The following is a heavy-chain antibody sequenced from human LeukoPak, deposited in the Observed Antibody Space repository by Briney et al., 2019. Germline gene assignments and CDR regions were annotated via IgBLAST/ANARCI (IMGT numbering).Heavy chain of an antibody. J-gene: IGHJ3*02. V-gene: IGHV1-58*01. CDR3: PAALLGYCSGGSCLVYPLLAFDI. CDR1: GFTFTSSA. CDR2: IVVGSGNT. Sequence: GASVKVSCKASGFTFTSSAVQWVRQARGQRLEWIGWIVVGSGNTNYAQKFQERVTITRDMSTSTAYMELSSLRSTDTAVYYCPAALLGYCSGGSCLVYPLLAFDIWGQGTMVTVSS. D-gene: IGHD2-15*01.